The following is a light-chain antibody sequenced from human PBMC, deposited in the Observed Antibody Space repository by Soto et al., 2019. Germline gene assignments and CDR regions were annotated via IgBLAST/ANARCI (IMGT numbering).Light chain of an antibody. Sequence: QSPLTQPASVSGTPGQSISISCTGTSSDVGGYNYVSWYQQHPGKAPRLMIYDVSNRPSGVSNRFSGSKSGNTASLTISGLQAEDEADYYCSSYTSSSTLLFGTGTKVTV. V-gene: IGLV2-14*01. CDR1: SSDVGGYNY. CDR3: SSYTSSSTLL. CDR2: DVS. J-gene: IGLJ1*01.